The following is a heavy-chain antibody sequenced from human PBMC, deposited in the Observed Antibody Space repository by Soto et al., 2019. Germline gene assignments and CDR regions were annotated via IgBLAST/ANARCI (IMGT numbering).Heavy chain of an antibody. CDR3: ARREVREYSGYDDVYYYYYYMDV. Sequence: SETLSLTCTVSGGSISSYYWSWIRQPPGKGLEWIGYIYYSGSTNYNPSLKSRVTISVDTSKNQFSLKLSSVTAADTAVYYCARREVREYSGYDDVYYYYYYMDVWGKGTTVTVSS. V-gene: IGHV4-59*08. D-gene: IGHD5-12*01. J-gene: IGHJ6*03. CDR2: IYYSGST. CDR1: GGSISSYY.